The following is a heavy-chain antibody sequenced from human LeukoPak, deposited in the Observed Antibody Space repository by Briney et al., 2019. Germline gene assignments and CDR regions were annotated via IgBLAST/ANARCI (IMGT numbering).Heavy chain of an antibody. Sequence: SETLSLTCTVSGGSISSGSYYWDWIRQPPGKGLEWIGFITYSGSTDHNPSLKSRVTISVDASKNQFSLKLTSVTAVDTAVYYCVRHTTSGWYQVVYWGQGTLVTVSS. J-gene: IGHJ4*02. CDR1: GGSISSGSYY. CDR2: ITYSGST. D-gene: IGHD6-19*01. CDR3: VRHTTSGWYQVVY. V-gene: IGHV4-61*01.